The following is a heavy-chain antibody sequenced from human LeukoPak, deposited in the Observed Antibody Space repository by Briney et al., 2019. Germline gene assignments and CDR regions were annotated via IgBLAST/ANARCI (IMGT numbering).Heavy chain of an antibody. D-gene: IGHD2-2*01. V-gene: IGHV5-10-1*01. Sequence: GESLKISCRGSGYKFTTYLINWVRHMPGKGLEWMGRIDPSDSYTNYSPSFQGHVTISADKSITTAYLQWSGLGASDTAIYYCARSAYCNTTSCPNPDYWGQGTLVTVSS. J-gene: IGHJ4*02. CDR2: IDPSDSYT. CDR1: GYKFTTYL. CDR3: ARSAYCNTTSCPNPDY.